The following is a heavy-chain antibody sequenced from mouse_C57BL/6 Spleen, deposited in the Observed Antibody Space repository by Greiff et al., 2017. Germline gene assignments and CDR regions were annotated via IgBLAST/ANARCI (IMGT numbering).Heavy chain of an antibody. Sequence: QVQLQQPGAELVKPGASVKVSCKASGYTFTSYWMHWVKQRPGQGLEWIGEIYPRSGNTYYNEKFKGKATLTADKSSSTAYMELRSLTSEDSAVYFCARDGSLYFDYWGQGTTLTVSS. V-gene: IGHV1-81*01. J-gene: IGHJ2*01. CDR2: IYPRSGNT. CDR1: GYTFTSYW. D-gene: IGHD1-1*01. CDR3: ARDGSLYFDY.